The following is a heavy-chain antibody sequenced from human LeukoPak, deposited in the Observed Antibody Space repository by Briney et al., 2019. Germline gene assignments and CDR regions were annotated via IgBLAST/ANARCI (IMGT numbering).Heavy chain of an antibody. CDR3: ARAHGSGSDNWFDP. J-gene: IGHJ5*02. D-gene: IGHD3-10*01. V-gene: IGHV1-2*06. CDR1: GYTFTSYY. CDR2: INPNSGGS. Sequence: ASVKVSCKASGYTFTSYYMHWVRQAPGQGLEWMGRINPNSGGSNSAQKFQGRVTMTRDTSITTAYMELTTLTSDDTAVYYCARAHGSGSDNWFDPWGQGTLVTVSS.